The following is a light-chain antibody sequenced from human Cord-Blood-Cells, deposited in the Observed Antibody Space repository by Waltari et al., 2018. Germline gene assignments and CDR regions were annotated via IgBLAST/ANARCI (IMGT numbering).Light chain of an antibody. CDR3: QQYNNWPYT. CDR1: QSVRSN. V-gene: IGKV3-15*01. CDR2: GAS. Sequence: EIVMTQSPATLSVSPGERATLSCRASQSVRSNLAWYQQKPGQAPRLLIYGASTKAAGIPARFRGSGSGTEFTLTISSLQSEDFAVYYCQQYNNWPYTFGQGTKLEIK. J-gene: IGKJ2*01.